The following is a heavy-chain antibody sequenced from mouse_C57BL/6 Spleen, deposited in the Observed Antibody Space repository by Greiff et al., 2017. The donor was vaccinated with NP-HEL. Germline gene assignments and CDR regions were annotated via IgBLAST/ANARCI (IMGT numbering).Heavy chain of an antibody. J-gene: IGHJ1*03. CDR3: ARAYGNYPYWYFDV. Sequence: VQLQQSGAELVKPGASVKLSCKASGYTFTSYWMQWVKQRPGQGLEWIGEIDPSDSYTNYNQKFKGKATLTVDTSSSTAYMQLSSLTSEDSAVYYCARAYGNYPYWYFDVWGTGTTVTVSS. V-gene: IGHV1-50*01. CDR1: GYTFTSYW. CDR2: IDPSDSYT. D-gene: IGHD2-10*02.